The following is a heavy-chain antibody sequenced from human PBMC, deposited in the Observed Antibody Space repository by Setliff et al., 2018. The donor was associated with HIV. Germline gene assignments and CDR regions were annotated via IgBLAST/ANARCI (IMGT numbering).Heavy chain of an antibody. CDR1: GYTFTSYA. CDR3: ARGGAREYQLLYNYFDP. CDR2: INADNGNT. J-gene: IGHJ5*02. D-gene: IGHD2-2*01. Sequence: GASVKVSCKASGYTFTSYAIHWVRQAPGQRLEWMGWINADNGNTKFSQKFQGRLTITADTTASTAYMVLSSLTSEDTAVYYCARGGAREYQLLYNYFDPWGQGTLVTVSS. V-gene: IGHV1-3*01.